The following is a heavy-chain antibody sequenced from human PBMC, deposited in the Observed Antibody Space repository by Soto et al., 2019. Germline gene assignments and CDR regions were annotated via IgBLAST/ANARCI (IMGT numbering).Heavy chain of an antibody. J-gene: IGHJ6*02. CDR2: IYPGDSDT. D-gene: IGHD6-13*01. V-gene: IGHV5-51*01. CDR1: GYSFTSYW. Sequence: GESLKISCKGSGYSFTSYWIGWVRQMPGKGLEWMGIIYPGDSDTRYSPSFQGQVTISADMSISTAYLQWSRLKASDTAMYYCARAGYSSSWYWSTYYGMDVWGQGTTVTVSS. CDR3: ARAGYSSSWYWSTYYGMDV.